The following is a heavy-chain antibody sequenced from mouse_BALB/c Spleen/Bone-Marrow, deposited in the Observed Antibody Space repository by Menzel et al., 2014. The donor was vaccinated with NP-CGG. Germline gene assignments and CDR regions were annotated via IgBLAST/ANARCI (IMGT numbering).Heavy chain of an antibody. D-gene: IGHD2-14*01. J-gene: IGHJ3*01. Sequence: LVKTGASVKISCKASGHSFTGYYMHWVKQSHGKSLEWIGYISRYNGATNYNQKFKGKASFTVDTSSSTAYTQFNSLTSEDSAVYFCARRDYRYDGFAYWGQGTLVAVSA. CDR1: GHSFTGYY. CDR3: ARRDYRYDGFAY. V-gene: IGHV1S34*01. CDR2: ISRYNGAT.